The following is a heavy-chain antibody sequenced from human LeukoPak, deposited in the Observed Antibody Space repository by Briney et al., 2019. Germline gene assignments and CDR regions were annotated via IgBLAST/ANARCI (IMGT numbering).Heavy chain of an antibody. V-gene: IGHV4-30-4*01. CDR3: ARDSAGIGTVDY. D-gene: IGHD1-1*01. CDR2: IYYSGST. CDR1: GGSISSGVYY. Sequence: SETLSLTCTVSGGSISSGVYYWSWIRQPPGKGLEWIGYIYYSGSTYYNPPLKSRVTISVDTSKNQFSLRLSSVTAADTAVYYCARDSAGIGTVDYWGQGTLVTVSS. J-gene: IGHJ4*02.